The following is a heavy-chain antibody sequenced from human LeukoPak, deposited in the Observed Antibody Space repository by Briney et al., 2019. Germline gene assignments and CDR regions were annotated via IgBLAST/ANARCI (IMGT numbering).Heavy chain of an antibody. J-gene: IGHJ4*02. CDR1: GFTFSSYW. CDR2: INSDGSST. CDR3: AKVGLTVTTILDYFDY. V-gene: IGHV3-74*01. D-gene: IGHD4-11*01. Sequence: GGPLRLSCATPGFTFSSYWMHWVRQAPGKGLVWVSRINSDGSSTSYADSVKGRFTISRDNSKNTLYLQMNSLRAEDTAIYYCAKVGLTVTTILDYFDYWGQGTLVTVSS.